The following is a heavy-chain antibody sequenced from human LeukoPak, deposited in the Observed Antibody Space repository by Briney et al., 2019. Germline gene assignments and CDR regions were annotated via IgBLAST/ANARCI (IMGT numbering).Heavy chain of an antibody. CDR2: IYHRGSS. J-gene: IGHJ4*02. Sequence: SETLFLTCTASGFSISSGYFWGWIRQPPGKGLEWIGNIYHRGSSHYNPSLKSRVTLSVDTSKNRFSLKLSSVSAADTAVYYCARLGGFFGSGTLSFFDYWGQGTLITVSS. V-gene: IGHV4-38-2*02. CDR1: GFSISSGYF. D-gene: IGHD3-10*01. CDR3: ARLGGFFGSGTLSFFDY.